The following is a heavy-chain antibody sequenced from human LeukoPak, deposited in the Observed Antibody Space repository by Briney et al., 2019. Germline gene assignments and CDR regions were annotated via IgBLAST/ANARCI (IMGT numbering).Heavy chain of an antibody. V-gene: IGHV2-5*02. CDR2: IYWDDDK. J-gene: IGHJ4*02. CDR1: GFSLSTSGVG. Sequence: SGPTLVKPTQTLTLTCTFSGFSLSTSGVGVGLIRQPPGKALEWLALIYWDDDKRYSPSLKSRLTITKDTSKNQVVLTMTNMDPVDTATYYCAHSLLTTVTTFPFDYWGQGTLVTVSS. D-gene: IGHD4-17*01. CDR3: AHSLLTTVTTFPFDY.